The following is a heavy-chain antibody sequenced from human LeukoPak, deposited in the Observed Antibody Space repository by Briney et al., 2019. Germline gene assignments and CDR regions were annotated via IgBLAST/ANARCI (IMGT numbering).Heavy chain of an antibody. J-gene: IGHJ4*02. V-gene: IGHV3-48*03. CDR3: VSGYCSSTTCYRGAY. Sequence: GGSLRLSCAASGFTFSSYEMNWVRQAPGKGLEWVSYISSSGRTIYYADSVKGRFTMSRDNAKNTVYLQMHSLRAEDTAVYYCVSGYCSSTTCYRGAYWGQGTLVTVSS. D-gene: IGHD2-2*03. CDR1: GFTFSSYE. CDR2: ISSSGRTI.